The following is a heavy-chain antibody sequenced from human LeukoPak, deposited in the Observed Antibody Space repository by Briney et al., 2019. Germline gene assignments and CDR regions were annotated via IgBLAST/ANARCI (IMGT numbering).Heavy chain of an antibody. Sequence: PGESLKLSCEGSRYSFDSYAMTWVRQAPGKGLEWVANIKQDGSEKYYVDSVKGRFTISRDNAKNSLYLQMNSLRAEDTAVYYCARELRGLHWFDPWGQGTLVTVSS. CDR3: ARELRGLHWFDP. D-gene: IGHD3-22*01. CDR2: IKQDGSEK. V-gene: IGHV3-7*01. CDR1: RYSFDSYA. J-gene: IGHJ5*02.